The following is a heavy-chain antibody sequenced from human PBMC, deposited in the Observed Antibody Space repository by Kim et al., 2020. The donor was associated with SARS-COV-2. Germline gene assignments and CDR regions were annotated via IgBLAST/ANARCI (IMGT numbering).Heavy chain of an antibody. Sequence: TTDCAAPVKGRFTISRDDSKNTLYLQMNSLKTEDTAVYYCTTDSAFNFDYWGQGTLVTVSS. CDR3: TTDSAFNFDY. V-gene: IGHV3-15*01. J-gene: IGHJ4*02. CDR2: TT.